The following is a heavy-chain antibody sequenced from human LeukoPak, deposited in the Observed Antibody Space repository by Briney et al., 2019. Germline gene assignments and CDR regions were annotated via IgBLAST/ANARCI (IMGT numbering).Heavy chain of an antibody. CDR1: GFTFSTYA. CDR2: ISGSGDRT. J-gene: IGHJ4*02. D-gene: IGHD1-26*01. V-gene: IGHV3-23*01. CDR3: AKTTGNIVGAYFDY. Sequence: PGGSLRLSCAASGFTFSTYAMSWVRQAPGKGLEWASVISGSGDRTYYPDSVKGRFTISRDNSKNTLYLQMNSLRAEDTAVYYCAKTTGNIVGAYFDYWGQGTLVTVSS.